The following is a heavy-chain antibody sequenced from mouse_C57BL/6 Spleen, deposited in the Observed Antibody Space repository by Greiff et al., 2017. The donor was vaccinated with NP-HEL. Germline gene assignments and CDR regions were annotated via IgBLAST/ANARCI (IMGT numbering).Heavy chain of an antibody. Sequence: VQLQQPGAELVRPGTSVKLSCKASGYTFTSYWMYWVKPRPGQGLEWIGVIVPSDSYTNYNQKFKGKATLTVDTSSSTAYMQLSSLTSEDSAVYYCARLGDPRSFDYWGQGTTLTVSS. D-gene: IGHD2-13*01. V-gene: IGHV1-59*01. CDR3: ARLGDPRSFDY. CDR1: GYTFTSYW. J-gene: IGHJ2*01. CDR2: IVPSDSYT.